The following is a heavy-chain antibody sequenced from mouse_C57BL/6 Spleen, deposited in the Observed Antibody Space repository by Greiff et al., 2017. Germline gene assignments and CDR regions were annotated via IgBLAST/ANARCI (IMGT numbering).Heavy chain of an antibody. J-gene: IGHJ1*03. Sequence: QESGAELMKPGASVKLSCKATGHTFTGYWIEWVKPKPGHGLEWIGEILPGRGSTNYNEKFKGKGTFTADTSTNTAYMQLSSLTTEDSAIYYCARCEAYGSSLYFDVWGTGTTVTVSS. CDR1: GHTFTGYW. CDR2: ILPGRGST. CDR3: ARCEAYGSSLYFDV. V-gene: IGHV1-9*01. D-gene: IGHD1-1*01.